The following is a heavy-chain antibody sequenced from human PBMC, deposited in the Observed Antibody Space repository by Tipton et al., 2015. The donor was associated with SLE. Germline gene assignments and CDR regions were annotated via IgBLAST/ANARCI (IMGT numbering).Heavy chain of an antibody. V-gene: IGHV4-4*07. CDR3: ASSQWPATFDY. J-gene: IGHJ4*02. D-gene: IGHD6-19*01. CDR1: GGSISDYY. Sequence: GLVKPSETLSLNCTVSGGSISDYYWSWLRQSAGKGLEWIGRIYLSGSTNYNPSLKSRVTISVDTSKNEFSLKLTSVTAADTAVYYCASSQWPATFDYWGQGTLVTVSS. CDR2: IYLSGST.